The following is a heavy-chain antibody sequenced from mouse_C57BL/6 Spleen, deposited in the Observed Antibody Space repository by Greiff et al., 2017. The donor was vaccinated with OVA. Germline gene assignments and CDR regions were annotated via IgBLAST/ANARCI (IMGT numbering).Heavy chain of an antibody. CDR3: AITTGVAN. V-gene: IGHV1-82*01. CDR1: GYAFSSSW. J-gene: IGHJ2*01. Sequence: QVQLQQSGPELVKPGASVKISCKASGYAFSSSWMNWVKQRPGKGLEWIGRIYPGDGDTNYNGKFKGKATLTADKSSSTAYMQLSSLTSEDSAVYFCAITTGVANWGQGTTLTVSS. D-gene: IGHD1-1*01. CDR2: IYPGDGDT.